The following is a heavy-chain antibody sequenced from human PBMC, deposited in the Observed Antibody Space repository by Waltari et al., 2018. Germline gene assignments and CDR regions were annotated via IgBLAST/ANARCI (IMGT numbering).Heavy chain of an antibody. D-gene: IGHD6-19*01. V-gene: IGHV4-59*01. Sequence: QVQLQESGPGLVKPSETLSPTCTVSGGSITTYYWPWLRQPPGRGLEWIGYMFYNGSANDNPSLKSRVTISIDTSKNQVSLILSSVTAADTAIYYCARDTIAVGYFDLWGQGTLVTVSS. CDR3: ARDTIAVGYFDL. J-gene: IGHJ4*02. CDR2: MFYNGSA. CDR1: GGSITTYY.